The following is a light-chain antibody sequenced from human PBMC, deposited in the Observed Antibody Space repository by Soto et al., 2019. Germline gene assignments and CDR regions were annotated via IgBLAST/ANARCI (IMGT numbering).Light chain of an antibody. V-gene: IGKV3D-11*02. CDR3: QQRSNLTIT. CDR1: QSVYSN. Sequence: EIVMTQSPVTLSVSPGERATLSCRASQSVYSNLAWYQQKPGQAPRFLIYGASTRATGILARFSGSGAGTDCTLTISSLEPEDVAVDYCQQRSNLTITFGQGTRLEIK. CDR2: GAS. J-gene: IGKJ5*01.